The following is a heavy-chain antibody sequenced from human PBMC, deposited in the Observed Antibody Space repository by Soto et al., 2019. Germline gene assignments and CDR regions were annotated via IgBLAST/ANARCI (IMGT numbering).Heavy chain of an antibody. Sequence: QVQLVESGGGVVQPGRSLRLSCAASGFTFSNSGMHWVRQAPGKGLEWVAVVSYDGINTYCADSVKGRFTISRDNSKNTGYLQRNSLRAEDTAVYYCAKGASGMGDFEHWGQGTLVTVSS. CDR1: GFTFSNSG. J-gene: IGHJ4*02. V-gene: IGHV3-30*18. CDR3: AKGASGMGDFEH. CDR2: VSYDGINT. D-gene: IGHD3-3*01.